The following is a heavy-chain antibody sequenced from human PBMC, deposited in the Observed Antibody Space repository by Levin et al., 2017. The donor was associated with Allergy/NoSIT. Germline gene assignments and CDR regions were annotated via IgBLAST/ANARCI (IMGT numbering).Heavy chain of an antibody. CDR3: AKLSCSSTSCNSPPRNWFDP. CDR2: ISGSGAST. CDR1: GFTFSSYA. Sequence: HGESLKISCAASGFTFSSYAMSWVRQAPGKGLEWVSAISGSGASTYYADSVKGRFTISRDNFKNTLYLQMNSLRAEDTALYYCAKLSCSSTSCNSPPRNWFDPWGQGTLVTVSS. J-gene: IGHJ5*02. V-gene: IGHV3-23*01. D-gene: IGHD2-2*01.